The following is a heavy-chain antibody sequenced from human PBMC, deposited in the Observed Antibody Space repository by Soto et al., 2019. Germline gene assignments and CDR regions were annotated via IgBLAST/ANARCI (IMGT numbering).Heavy chain of an antibody. D-gene: IGHD2-2*02. CDR2: INAYNGNT. CDR3: ARVCSSTSCYTVNYYGMDV. CDR1: GYTFTSYG. Sequence: ASVKVSCKASGYTFTSYGISWVRQAPGQGLEWMGLINAYNGNTNYAQKLQGRVTMTRDTSTSTVYMELSSLRSEDTAVYYCARVCSSTSCYTVNYYGMDVWGQGTTVTVSS. J-gene: IGHJ6*02. V-gene: IGHV1-18*01.